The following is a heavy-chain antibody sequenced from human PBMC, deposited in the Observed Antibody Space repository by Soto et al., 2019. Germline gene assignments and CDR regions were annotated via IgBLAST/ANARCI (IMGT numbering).Heavy chain of an antibody. CDR2: IASDGSEK. V-gene: IGHV3-30*18. CDR3: AKNDDSFDY. Sequence: GGSLRLSCAASGFTFSSYGMHWVRQAAGKGLEWVAVIASDGSEKYYADSVKGRFTISRDNSRNTLFLQMNSLRVEDTAVYYCAKNDDSFDYWGQGALVTVSS. D-gene: IGHD1-1*01. CDR1: GFTFSSYG. J-gene: IGHJ4*02.